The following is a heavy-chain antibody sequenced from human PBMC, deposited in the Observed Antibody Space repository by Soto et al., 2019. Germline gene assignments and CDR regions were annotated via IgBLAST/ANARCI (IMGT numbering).Heavy chain of an antibody. CDR3: ARDMQPTTPYYYYYGIAV. J-gene: IGHJ6*02. V-gene: IGHV1-46*02. Sequence: QVHLVQSGAEVKKPGASMKVSCKASGYSFNSFYVHWVRQAPGQGLEWLGLINPGGGRTTYAQKCQGIVTVTRDTSTSTVYMELSSLRSEDTAVYYWARDMQPTTPYYYYYGIAVWGQGTTVTVSS. CDR2: INPGGGRT. CDR1: GYSFNSFY. D-gene: IGHD1-26*01.